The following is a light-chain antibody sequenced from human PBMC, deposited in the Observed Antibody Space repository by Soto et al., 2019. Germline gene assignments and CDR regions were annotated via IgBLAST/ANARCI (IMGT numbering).Light chain of an antibody. CDR1: QSVPRH. CDR3: QQRSNWLVT. V-gene: IGKV3-11*01. Sequence: EIVLTQSPASLSLSPGERATVSCRASQSVPRHLAWYQQRPGLPPRLLIYDASSRATGVPDRFSGSGSGTDFILTISSLQAEDVAVDYCQQRSNWLVTFGGGTKVDI. CDR2: DAS. J-gene: IGKJ4*01.